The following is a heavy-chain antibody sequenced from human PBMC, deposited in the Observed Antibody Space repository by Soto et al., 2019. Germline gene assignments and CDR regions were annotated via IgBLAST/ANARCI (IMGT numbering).Heavy chain of an antibody. CDR3: ARVGHCSGGSCYAGNDY. V-gene: IGHV1-69*01. CDR1: GGTFSSYA. CDR2: IIPIFGTA. J-gene: IGHJ4*02. Sequence: QVQLVQSGAEVKKPGSSVKVSCKASGGTFSSYAISWVRQAPGQGLEWMGGIIPIFGTANYAQKFQGRVTITAVESTSTAYMELRSLRSEDTAVYYCARVGHCSGGSCYAGNDYWGQGTLVTLSS. D-gene: IGHD2-15*01.